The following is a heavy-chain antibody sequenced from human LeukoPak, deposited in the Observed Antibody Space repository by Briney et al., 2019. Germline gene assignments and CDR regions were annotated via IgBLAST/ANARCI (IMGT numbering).Heavy chain of an antibody. CDR2: IIPIFGTA. J-gene: IGHJ3*02. Sequence: SVKVSCKASGGTFSSYAISWVRQAPGRGLEWMGRIIPIFGTANYAQKFQGRVTITTDESTSTAYMELSSLRSEDTAVYYCARGGLERLQLPSAFDIWGQGTMVTVSS. D-gene: IGHD5-24*01. CDR3: ARGGLERLQLPSAFDI. CDR1: GGTFSSYA. V-gene: IGHV1-69*05.